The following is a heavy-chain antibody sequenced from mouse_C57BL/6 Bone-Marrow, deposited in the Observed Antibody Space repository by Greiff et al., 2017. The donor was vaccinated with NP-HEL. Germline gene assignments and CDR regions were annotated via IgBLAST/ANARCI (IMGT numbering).Heavy chain of an antibody. CDR1: GYTFTSYW. CDR3: ARSYYGSSLAWFAY. D-gene: IGHD1-1*01. V-gene: IGHV1-52*01. Sequence: VQLQQPGAELVRPGSSVKLSCKASGYTFTSYWMHWVKQRPIQGLEWIGNIDPSDSETHYNQKFKDKATLTVDKSSSTAYMQLSSLTSEDSAVYYCARSYYGSSLAWFAYWGQGTLVTVSA. J-gene: IGHJ3*01. CDR2: IDPSDSET.